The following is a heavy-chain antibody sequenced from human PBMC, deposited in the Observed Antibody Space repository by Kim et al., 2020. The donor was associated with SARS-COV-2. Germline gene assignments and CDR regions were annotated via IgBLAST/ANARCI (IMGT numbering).Heavy chain of an antibody. CDR1: GSSFTSYW. V-gene: IGHV5-51*01. D-gene: IGHD4-4*01. J-gene: IGHJ6*02. CDR3: ARPSFDYSNYDYYYYGMDV. CDR2: IYPGDSDT. Sequence: GESLKISCKGSGSSFTSYWIGWVRQMPGKGLEWMGIIYPGDSDTRYSPSFQGQVTISADKSISTACLQWSSLKASDTAMYYCARPSFDYSNYDYYYYGMDVWGQGTTVTVSS.